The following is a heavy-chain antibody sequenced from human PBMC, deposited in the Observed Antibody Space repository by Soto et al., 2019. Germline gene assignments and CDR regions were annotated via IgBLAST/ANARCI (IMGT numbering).Heavy chain of an antibody. CDR3: ARLHNYHYYGMDI. CDR1: GFTFSSYA. J-gene: IGHJ6*02. V-gene: IGHV3-64*01. D-gene: IGHD4-4*01. Sequence: GGSLRLSCAASGFTFSSYAMHWVRQAPGKGLEYVSAISSNGGSIYYGNSVKGRFTISRDNSKNTLYLQMGSLRAEDMAVYYCARLHNYHYYGMDIWGQGTTVTVSS. CDR2: ISSNGGSI.